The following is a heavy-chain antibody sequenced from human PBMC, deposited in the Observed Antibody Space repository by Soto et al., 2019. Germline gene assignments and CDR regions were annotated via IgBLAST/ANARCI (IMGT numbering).Heavy chain of an antibody. CDR1: GGSICSYY. CDR3: ARDYGDYFDY. D-gene: IGHD4-17*01. V-gene: IGHV4-59*08. J-gene: IGHJ4*02. CDR2: IYYSGST. Sequence: SETLSLTCTVSGGSICSYYWSWIRQPPGKGLEWIGYIYYSGSTNYNPSLKSRVTISVDTSKNQFSLKLSSVTAADTAVYYCARDYGDYFDYWGQGTLVTVSS.